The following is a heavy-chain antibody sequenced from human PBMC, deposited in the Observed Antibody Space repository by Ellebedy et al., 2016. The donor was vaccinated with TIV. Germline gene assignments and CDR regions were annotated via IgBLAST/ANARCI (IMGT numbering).Heavy chain of an antibody. V-gene: IGHV4-34*01. CDR3: ARHSPAFGVAPAQGFDY. CDR2: INHSGST. CDR1: GGSLSGHY. D-gene: IGHD3-3*01. Sequence: MPSETLSLTCGIYGGSLSGHYWSWIRQPPGKGLEWIGEINHSGSTNYNPSLKSRVTISVDTSKNQFSLKLSSVTAADTAVYYCARHSPAFGVAPAQGFDYWGQGTLVTVSS. J-gene: IGHJ4*02.